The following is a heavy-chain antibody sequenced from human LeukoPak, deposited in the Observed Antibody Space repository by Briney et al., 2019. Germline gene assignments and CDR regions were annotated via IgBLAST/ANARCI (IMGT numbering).Heavy chain of an antibody. CDR1: GFTFSSYS. D-gene: IGHD3-10*01. CDR3: AREGMYYYGSGSFSYGMDV. J-gene: IGHJ6*02. Sequence: GGSLRLSCAASGFTFSSYSMNWVRQAPGKGLEWVSSISSSSGYIYYADSVKGRFTISRDNAKNSLYLQMNSLRAEDTAVYYCAREGMYYYGSGSFSYGMDVWGQGTTVTVSS. CDR2: ISSSSGYI. V-gene: IGHV3-21*01.